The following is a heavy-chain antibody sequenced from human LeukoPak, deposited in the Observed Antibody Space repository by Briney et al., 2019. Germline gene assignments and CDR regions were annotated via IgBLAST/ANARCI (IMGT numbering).Heavy chain of an antibody. CDR3: ARGSRFVWFGESNPYYFDY. D-gene: IGHD3-10*01. V-gene: IGHV1-69*13. CDR2: IIPIFGTA. J-gene: IGHJ4*02. CDR1: GGTLSSYA. Sequence: ASVKVSCKASGGTLSSYAISWVRQAPGQGLEWMGGIIPIFGTANYAQKFQGRVTITADESTSTAYMELSSLRSEDTAVYYCARGSRFVWFGESNPYYFDYWGQGTLVTVSS.